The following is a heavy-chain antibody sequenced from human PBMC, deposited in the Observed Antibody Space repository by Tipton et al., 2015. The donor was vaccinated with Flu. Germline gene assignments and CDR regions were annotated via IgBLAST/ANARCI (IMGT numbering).Heavy chain of an antibody. CDR3: ARVWGYDFWSGSQGYAFDI. CDR1: GGSISSYY. D-gene: IGHD3-3*01. J-gene: IGHJ3*02. CDR2: IYYSGST. V-gene: IGHV4-59*01. Sequence: TLSLTCTVSGGSISSYYWSWIRQPPGKGLEWIGYIYYSGSTNYNPSLKSRVTISVDTSKNQFSLKLSSVTAADTAVYYCARVWGYDFWSGSQGYAFDIWGQGTMVTVSS.